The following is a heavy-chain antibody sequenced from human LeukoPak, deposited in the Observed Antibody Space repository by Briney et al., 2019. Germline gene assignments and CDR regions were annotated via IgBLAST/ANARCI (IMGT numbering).Heavy chain of an antibody. V-gene: IGHV1-69*13. CDR1: GGSFSSYA. D-gene: IGHD3-22*01. CDR2: IIPLFGTA. J-gene: IGHJ4*02. Sequence: VKVSCKASGGSFSSYAISWVRQAPGQGPERMGGIIPLFGTANYAQKFQGRVTITADESTSTAYMELRILRSEDTAVYYCARGTGDSSGYYYVYWGQGTLVTVSS. CDR3: ARGTGDSSGYYYVY.